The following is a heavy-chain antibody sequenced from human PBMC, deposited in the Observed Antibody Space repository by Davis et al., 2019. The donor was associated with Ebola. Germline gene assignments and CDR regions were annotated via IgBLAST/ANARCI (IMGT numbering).Heavy chain of an antibody. CDR3: AREGVGLLLDY. CDR2: IKQDGSEK. Sequence: GESLKISCTASGFTFGDYAMSWVRQAPGKGLEWVANIKQDGSEKYYVDSVKGRFTISRDNAKNSLYLQMNSLRAEDTAVYYCAREGVGLLLDYWGQGTLVTVSS. CDR1: GFTFGDYA. D-gene: IGHD2-15*01. V-gene: IGHV3-7*03. J-gene: IGHJ4*02.